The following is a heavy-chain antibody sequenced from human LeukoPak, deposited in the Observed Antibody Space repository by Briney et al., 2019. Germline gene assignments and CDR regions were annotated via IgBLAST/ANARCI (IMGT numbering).Heavy chain of an antibody. CDR2: ISSSGSTI. Sequence: GWSLRLSCAASGFAFSDYYMSWLRQAPGRGLEWLSYISSSGSTIYYADSVKGRFTISRDNAKNSLYLQMNSLRAEDTAVYYCARALTALSFYSPDYFDYWGQGTLVTVSS. CDR3: ARALTALSFYSPDYFDY. V-gene: IGHV3-11*01. J-gene: IGHJ4*02. D-gene: IGHD2/OR15-2a*01. CDR1: GFAFSDYY.